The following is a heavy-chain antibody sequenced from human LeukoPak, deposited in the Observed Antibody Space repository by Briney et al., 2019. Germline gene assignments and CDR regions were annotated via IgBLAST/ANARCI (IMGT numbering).Heavy chain of an antibody. J-gene: IGHJ4*02. D-gene: IGHD4-11*01. CDR3: ARLPPQYVFFDF. CDR2: IYYSGST. Sequence: SETLSLTCTVSGGSISSSSYYWGWIRQPPGKGLEWIGSIYYSGSTYYNPSLKSRVTISVDMSKNQFSLRLSSVTAADTAVYYCARLPPQYVFFDFWGQGTLVTVSS. CDR1: GGSISSSSYY. V-gene: IGHV4-39*07.